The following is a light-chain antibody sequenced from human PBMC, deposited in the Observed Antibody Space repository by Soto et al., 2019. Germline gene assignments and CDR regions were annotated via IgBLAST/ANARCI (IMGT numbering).Light chain of an antibody. V-gene: IGKV3-15*01. CDR1: QSVGPH. CDR3: HQYNNRPQYT. CDR2: GAS. Sequence: EIVLTQSPGTLSVSLGERATLSCRASQSVGPHLAWYQQRPGQAPRLLIYGASKRATGVPARFSGRVSGTEFTLTITSLQSEDFSVYYCHQYNNRPQYTFGQGTHLVIK. J-gene: IGKJ2*01.